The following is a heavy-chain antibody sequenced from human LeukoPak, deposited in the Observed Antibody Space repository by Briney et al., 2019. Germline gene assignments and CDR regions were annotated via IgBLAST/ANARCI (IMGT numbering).Heavy chain of an antibody. Sequence: PGGSLRLSCAVSGFTFSNYVMSWVRQAPGKGLEWVSCISSSSSYIYYADSVKGRFTISRDNAKNSVYLQMSGLTTEDTAVYYCTRLAAAGSGRWAPDYWGQGTLVTVSS. CDR2: ISSSSSYI. CDR3: TRLAAAGSGRWAPDY. D-gene: IGHD1-14*01. J-gene: IGHJ4*02. CDR1: GFTFSNYV. V-gene: IGHV3-21*06.